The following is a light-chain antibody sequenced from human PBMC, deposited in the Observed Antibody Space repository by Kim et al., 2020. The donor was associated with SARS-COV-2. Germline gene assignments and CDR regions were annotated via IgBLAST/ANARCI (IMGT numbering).Light chain of an antibody. J-gene: IGLJ1*01. CDR1: SSNIGSNT. CDR3: AAWDDSLSGYV. V-gene: IGLV1-44*01. CDR2: GNN. Sequence: QSVLTQPPSVSGTPGQRVTISCSGSSSNIGSNTVNWYQQLPGTAPKLIIFGNNQRPSGVPDRLSGSKSGTSGSLAISGLQSEDEAEYYCAAWDDSLSGYVFGTGTKVTVL.